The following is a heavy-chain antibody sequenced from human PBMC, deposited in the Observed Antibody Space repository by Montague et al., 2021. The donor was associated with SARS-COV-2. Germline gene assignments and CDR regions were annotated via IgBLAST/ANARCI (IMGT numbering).Heavy chain of an antibody. V-gene: IGHV3-30-3*01. Sequence: SLRLSCAASGFTFSDNAMHWARQAPGKGLEWVAIISYDGRNQHYAGSVKGRFTISRDNSKNTVYLQMDSLRTEDTALYYCARDPFIVEVPAAIDYWGQGTLVTVSS. CDR3: ARDPFIVEVPAAIDY. D-gene: IGHD2-2*01. CDR1: GFTFSDNA. J-gene: IGHJ4*02. CDR2: ISYDGRNQ.